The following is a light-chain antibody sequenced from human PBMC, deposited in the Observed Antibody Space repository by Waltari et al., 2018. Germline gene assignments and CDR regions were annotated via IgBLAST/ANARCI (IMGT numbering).Light chain of an antibody. J-gene: IGLJ3*02. Sequence: QSVLTQPPSASGTPGQRVTISCSGSSPNIGSNTVIWYQQLPGTAPKLLIYSNNRRPSGVPARFSGSKSGTSASLAISGLQSEDEADYYCAAWDDSLNGPVFGGGTKLTVL. CDR2: SNN. CDR1: SPNIGSNT. V-gene: IGLV1-44*01. CDR3: AAWDDSLNGPV.